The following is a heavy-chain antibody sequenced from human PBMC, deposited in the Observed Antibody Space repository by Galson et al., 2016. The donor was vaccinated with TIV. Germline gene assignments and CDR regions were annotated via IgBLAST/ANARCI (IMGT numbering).Heavy chain of an antibody. J-gene: IGHJ4*02. Sequence: SVKVSCKASGYTFTIYAMHWVRQAPGQRLEWMGWINAGNGNTKYSQKFQGRVTITRDTSASTAYMELSSLRSKDTAVYYCARPPYCGGDCYKCDSWGQGTLVAVSS. D-gene: IGHD2-21*01. V-gene: IGHV1-3*01. CDR2: INAGNGNT. CDR1: GYTFTIYA. CDR3: ARPPYCGGDCYKCDS.